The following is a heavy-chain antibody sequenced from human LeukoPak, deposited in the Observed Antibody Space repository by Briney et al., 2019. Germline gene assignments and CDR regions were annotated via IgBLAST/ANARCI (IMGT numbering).Heavy chain of an antibody. J-gene: IGHJ4*02. CDR1: GYTFTSYG. CDR2: ISAYNGNT. V-gene: IGHV1-18*01. Sequence: GASVKVSCKASGYTFTSYGISWVRQAPGQGLEWMGWISAYNGNTNYAQKLQGRVTMTTDTSTSTAYMELRSLRSDGTAVYYCASQWQLEGFDYWGQGTLVTVSS. D-gene: IGHD6-6*01. CDR3: ASQWQLEGFDY.